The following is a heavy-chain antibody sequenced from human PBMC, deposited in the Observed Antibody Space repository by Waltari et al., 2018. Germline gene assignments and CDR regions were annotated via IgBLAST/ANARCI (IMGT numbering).Heavy chain of an antibody. V-gene: IGHV4-34*01. CDR2: INHSGST. CDR1: GGSFSGYY. Sequence: QVQLQQWGAGLLKPSETLSLTCAVYGGSFSGYYWSWIRQPPGKGREWIGEINHSGSTNYNPSLKSRVTISVDTSKNQFSLKLSSVTAADTAVYYCARGRRITICGVVITHDAFDIWGQGTMVTVSS. J-gene: IGHJ3*02. D-gene: IGHD3-3*01. CDR3: ARGRRITICGVVITHDAFDI.